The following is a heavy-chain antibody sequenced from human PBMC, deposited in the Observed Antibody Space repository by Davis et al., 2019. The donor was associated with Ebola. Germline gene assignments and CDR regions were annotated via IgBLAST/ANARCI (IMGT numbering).Heavy chain of an antibody. D-gene: IGHD6-19*01. CDR1: GFTSSSYS. V-gene: IGHV3-21*01. CDR2: ISTNSVYI. CDR3: ARDSAPAEAPTRTFDY. Sequence: GGSLRLSCAASGFTSSSYSMNWVRQAPGKGLEWLSSISTNSVYIYYADSVKGRFTISRDNAKNSLYLQINSLRAEDTALYFCARDSAPAEAPTRTFDYWGQGTLVTVSS. J-gene: IGHJ4*02.